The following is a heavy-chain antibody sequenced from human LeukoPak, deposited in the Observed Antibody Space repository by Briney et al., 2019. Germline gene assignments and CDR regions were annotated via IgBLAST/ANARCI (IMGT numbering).Heavy chain of an antibody. D-gene: IGHD6-19*01. J-gene: IGHJ5*02. Sequence: ASVKVSCKASGYTFTDYYVHWVRQAPGLGLEWMGVINPLRGITIYAQKFQGRVTMTSDTSTNTVYMELSTLISEDTAVYYCTRTIGYRPVAGLKEKWFDPWGQGTLVTVSS. V-gene: IGHV1-46*01. CDR2: INPLRGIT. CDR1: GYTFTDYY. CDR3: TRTIGYRPVAGLKEKWFDP.